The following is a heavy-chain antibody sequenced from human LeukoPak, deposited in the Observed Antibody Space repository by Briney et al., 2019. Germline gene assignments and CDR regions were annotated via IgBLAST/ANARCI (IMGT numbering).Heavy chain of an antibody. CDR1: GFTFSSYA. Sequence: GGSLRLSCAASGFTFSSYAMSWVRQAPGKGLEWVSAISGGGGSTYYADSVKGRFTISRDNSKNTLYLQMNSLRAEDTAVYYCAKDKFSGLPRYYFDYWGQGTLVTVSS. D-gene: IGHD3-10*01. CDR2: ISGGGGST. CDR3: AKDKFSGLPRYYFDY. V-gene: IGHV3-23*01. J-gene: IGHJ4*02.